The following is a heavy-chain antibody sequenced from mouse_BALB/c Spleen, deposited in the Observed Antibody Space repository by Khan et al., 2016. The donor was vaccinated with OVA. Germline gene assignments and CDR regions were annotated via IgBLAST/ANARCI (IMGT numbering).Heavy chain of an antibody. D-gene: IGHD2-3*01. CDR1: GYSITSDYA. CDR2: ISYSGST. CDR3: ARDGSRYNYAMDY. Sequence: VQLQQSGLGLVKPSQSLSLTCTVTGYSITSDYAWNWIRQFPGNTLEWMGYISYSGSTNYNPSLKSRISITRDTSKNQFILQLNSVTTEDTATYYCARDGSRYNYAMDYWGQGTSVTVSS. J-gene: IGHJ4*01. V-gene: IGHV3-2*02.